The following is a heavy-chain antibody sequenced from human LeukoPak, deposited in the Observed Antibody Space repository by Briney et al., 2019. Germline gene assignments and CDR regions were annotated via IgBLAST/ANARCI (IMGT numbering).Heavy chain of an antibody. Sequence: SETLSLTCTVSGVSIISSDYHWVWVRQPPGKGLEWIGTISYSGNTDYNPSLRSRVTISVATSNNQFSLRLGSVTAADTAVYHCARHCCSGPAKRVFDIWGQGTMVTVSS. J-gene: IGHJ3*02. CDR3: ARHCCSGPAKRVFDI. CDR2: ISYSGNT. CDR1: GVSIISSDYH. D-gene: IGHD2-15*01. V-gene: IGHV4-39*01.